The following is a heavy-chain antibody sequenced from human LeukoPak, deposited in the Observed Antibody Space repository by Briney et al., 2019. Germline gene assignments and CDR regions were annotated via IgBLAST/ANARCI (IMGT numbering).Heavy chain of an antibody. CDR1: VWTFSSYA. V-gene: IGHV3-23*01. J-gene: IGHJ4*02. D-gene: IGHD1-26*01. CDR2: ISGSGGST. Sequence: GGSLRLSCACTVWTFSSYAMSWVRQAPGKGLEWVSAISGSGGSTYYADSVEGRFTISRDNSKNTLYLQMNSLRAEDTAVYYCAKALGGSYLYYFDYWGQGTLVTVSS. CDR3: AKALGGSYLYYFDY.